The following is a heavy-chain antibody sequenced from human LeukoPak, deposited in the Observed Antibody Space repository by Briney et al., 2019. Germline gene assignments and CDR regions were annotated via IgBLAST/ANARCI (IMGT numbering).Heavy chain of an antibody. CDR2: INPNSGGT. J-gene: IGHJ6*02. CDR3: ARAGYCSGGSCYFYYYYGMDV. D-gene: IGHD2-15*01. Sequence: GASVKVSCKASGYTFTSYYMHWVRQAPGQGLEWMGWINPNSGGTNYAQKFQGRVTMTRDTSISTAYMELSRLRSDDTAVYYCARAGYCSGGSCYFYYYYGMDVWGQGTTVTVSS. V-gene: IGHV1-2*02. CDR1: GYTFTSYY.